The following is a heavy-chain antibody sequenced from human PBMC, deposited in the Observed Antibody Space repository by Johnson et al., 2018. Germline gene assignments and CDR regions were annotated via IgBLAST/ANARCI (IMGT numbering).Heavy chain of an antibody. J-gene: IGHJ1*01. D-gene: IGHD5/OR15-5a*01. V-gene: IGHV3-30*18. Sequence: QVQLVESGGGVVQPGRSLRLSCVASGFTFSSYGMHWVRQAPGKGLEWVAVISYDGSNKYQADSVTGRFTISRDNAKNSLYLQRNSLRAEDTAWYYCAKGEKATLPGEYFQHGGQGTLVTVSS. CDR2: ISYDGSNK. CDR3: AKGEKATLPGEYFQH. CDR1: GFTFSSYG.